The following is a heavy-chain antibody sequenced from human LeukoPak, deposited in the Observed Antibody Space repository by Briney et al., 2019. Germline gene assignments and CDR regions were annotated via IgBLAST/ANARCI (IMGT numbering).Heavy chain of an antibody. J-gene: IGHJ1*01. V-gene: IGHV6-1*01. CDR3: ARAIGWIVD. D-gene: IGHD6-19*01. Sequence: SQTLSLTCAIFGDSVSSNSAAWNWIRQSPSRGLEWLGRTYYRSKWYNGYAVSVKSRITISADASKNQFSLRLNSVTPEDTAVYYCARAIGWIVDWGQGTLVTVS. CDR1: GDSVSSNSAA. CDR2: TYYRSKWYN.